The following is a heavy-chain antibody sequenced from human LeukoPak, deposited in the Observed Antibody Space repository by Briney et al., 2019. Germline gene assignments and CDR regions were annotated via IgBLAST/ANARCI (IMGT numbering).Heavy chain of an antibody. D-gene: IGHD4-4*01. V-gene: IGHV3-11*01. Sequence: KPGGSLRLSCAASGFTFSDYYMSWIRQAPGKGLEWVSYISSSGSTIYYADSVKGRFTISRDNAKNSLYLQMNSLRAEDTAVYYRARDPDDYSNRSGMDVWGQGTTVTVSS. CDR3: ARDPDDYSNRSGMDV. CDR2: ISSSGSTI. J-gene: IGHJ6*02. CDR1: GFTFSDYY.